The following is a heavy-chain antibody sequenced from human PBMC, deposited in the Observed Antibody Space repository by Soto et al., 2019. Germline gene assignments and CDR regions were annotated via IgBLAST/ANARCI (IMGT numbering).Heavy chain of an antibody. Sequence: QVQLQESGPGLVKPSETLSLTCTVSNDSISTYYCTWIRQPPGKGLEWIGFIYYSGSTNYNPSLQSRVTISVDTSKNQFSLKMNSVTAADTAVYYCARPGRDWGALHYWGQGTLVTVSS. CDR3: ARPGRDWGALHY. CDR2: IYYSGST. CDR1: NDSISTYY. J-gene: IGHJ4*02. V-gene: IGHV4-59*08. D-gene: IGHD7-27*01.